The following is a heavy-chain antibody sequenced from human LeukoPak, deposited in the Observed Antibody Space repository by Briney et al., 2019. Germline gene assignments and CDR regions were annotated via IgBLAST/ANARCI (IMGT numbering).Heavy chain of an antibody. D-gene: IGHD5-24*01. J-gene: IGHJ4*02. CDR1: GDHVWSYY. Sequence: PSETLSLTCSVSGDHVWSYYWTWVRQPPEKGLEWIGYVFFGGQTNYHPSVKSRVTISLDTSRSQFSLNLTSVTAADSAMYYCARGAYADRTGYNLDSWGQGTLVIVSS. V-gene: IGHV4-59*02. CDR3: ARGAYADRTGYNLDS. CDR2: VFFGGQT.